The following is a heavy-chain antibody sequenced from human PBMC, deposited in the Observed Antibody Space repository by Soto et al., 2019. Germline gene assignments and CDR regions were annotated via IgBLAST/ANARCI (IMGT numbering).Heavy chain of an antibody. CDR2: INRDASHT. J-gene: IGHJ5*02. CDR1: GFTFSTYW. D-gene: IGHD3-22*01. Sequence: EVQLVESGGGLVQPGGSLRLSCAASGFTFSTYWLHWIRQVQGKGLGWVSRINRDASHTYYADSVKGRFTISRDNAKTTLHLELNSLRAEDTAVYYCVRDGHCITTRGYGNGFDPWGQGTLVTVSS. V-gene: IGHV3-74*01. CDR3: VRDGHCITTRGYGNGFDP.